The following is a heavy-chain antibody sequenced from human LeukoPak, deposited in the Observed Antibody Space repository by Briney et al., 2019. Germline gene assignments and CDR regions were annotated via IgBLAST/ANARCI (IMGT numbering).Heavy chain of an antibody. CDR1: GGTFSSYA. V-gene: IGHV1-69*01. J-gene: IGHJ5*02. D-gene: IGHD6-13*01. CDR2: IIPIFGTA. Sequence: GSSVKVSCKASGGTFSSYAISWVRQAPGQGLEWMGGIIPIFGTANYAQKFQGRVTITADESSRTAYMELSSLRSEDTAMYYCARSGAAAGTTWFDPWGQGTLVTVSS. CDR3: ARSGAAAGTTWFDP.